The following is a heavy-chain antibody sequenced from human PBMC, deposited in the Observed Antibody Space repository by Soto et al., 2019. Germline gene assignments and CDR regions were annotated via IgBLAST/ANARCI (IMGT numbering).Heavy chain of an antibody. CDR1: GFTYSSYG. Sequence: PGRTLRLSCAASGFTYSSYGMRWVRQARGKGLEWVAGIWNDGSNKYYADSVKGRFTISRDNSKNTLYLQMNSLRAEETAVYYCSRVPRHYDFWSGSYYYYGMDVWGQGTTVTVSS. CDR2: IWNDGSNK. D-gene: IGHD3-3*01. J-gene: IGHJ6*02. CDR3: SRVPRHYDFWSGSYYYYGMDV. V-gene: IGHV3-33*01.